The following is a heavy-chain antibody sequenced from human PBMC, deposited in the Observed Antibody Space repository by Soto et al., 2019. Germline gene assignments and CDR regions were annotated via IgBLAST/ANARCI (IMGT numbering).Heavy chain of an antibody. D-gene: IGHD2-8*02. CDR3: ARSYCADSVSCNWFDP. CDR2: IHYSGRS. J-gene: IGHJ5*02. Sequence: QVQLQESGPGLVKSSETLSLTCSVSGDSSSTYYWGWIRQPPGKGLEWIGYIHYSGRSNHNPSLKSRLSISVDASKNHVSLKLTSVTAADTALYYCARSYCADSVSCNWFDPWGQGTLVVVSS. CDR1: GDSSSTYY. V-gene: IGHV4-59*01.